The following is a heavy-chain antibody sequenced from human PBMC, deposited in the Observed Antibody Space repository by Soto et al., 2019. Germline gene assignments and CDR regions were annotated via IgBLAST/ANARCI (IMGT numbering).Heavy chain of an antibody. CDR2: ISAAGDP. CDR3: ARTDRDFYGLDV. Sequence: EVQLVDPGEAWVHPGGSSGLSCKAPEFTSRNYNIPWVRQGTGKGLEWVSGISAAGDPDYADSVEGRFTISRENAQNSFFLQMNSLRVGDTAVYYCARTDRDFYGLDVWGQGTTVIVSS. J-gene: IGHJ6*02. CDR1: EFTSRNYN. V-gene: IGHV3-13*05.